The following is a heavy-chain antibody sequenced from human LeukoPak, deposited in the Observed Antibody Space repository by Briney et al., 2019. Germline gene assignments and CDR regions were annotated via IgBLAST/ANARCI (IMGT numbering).Heavy chain of an antibody. CDR1: GFTVSSNY. Sequence: GGSLRLSCAASGFTVSSNYMSWVRQAPGKGLEWVSGISGSGDTTYYADSVKGRFTISRDNSKNTLHLQMNGLRAEDTAVYYCAKGRGSSNSASNYWGQGTPVTVSS. V-gene: IGHV3-23*01. D-gene: IGHD1-26*01. CDR2: ISGSGDTT. CDR3: AKGRGSSNSASNY. J-gene: IGHJ4*02.